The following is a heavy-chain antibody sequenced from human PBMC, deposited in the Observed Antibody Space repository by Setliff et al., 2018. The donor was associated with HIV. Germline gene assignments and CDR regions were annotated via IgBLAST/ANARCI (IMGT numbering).Heavy chain of an antibody. V-gene: IGHV4-4*07. CDR1: GGSISGYY. CDR2: IYSPITSS. D-gene: IGHD2-15*01. CDR3: ARDRGPYCSGPCHPPHWSYMDV. J-gene: IGHJ6*04. Sequence: ASETLSLTCTVSGGSISGYYWTWIRQPAGKGLEWIGRIYSPITSSNYNASLKSRVTMSVDTSKNQFSLRPNSVTSADTAVYFCARDRGPYCSGPCHPPHWSYMDVWGKGTSVTVSS.